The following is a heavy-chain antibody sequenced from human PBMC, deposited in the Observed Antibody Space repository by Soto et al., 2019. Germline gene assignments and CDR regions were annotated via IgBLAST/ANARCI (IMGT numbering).Heavy chain of an antibody. J-gene: IGHJ4*02. CDR1: GFTFSDYG. Sequence: QVQLVESGGGVVQPGRSLRLSCAASGFTFSDYGIHWVRQAPGKGLEWVAVLSHDASNKYYADSVKGRFTISRDNSKNTLYLQMNSLRVEDTAVYYCAKGGYHWNSQRNYFDYWGQGTLVTVSS. CDR3: AKGGYHWNSQRNYFDY. V-gene: IGHV3-30*18. CDR2: LSHDASNK. D-gene: IGHD1-7*01.